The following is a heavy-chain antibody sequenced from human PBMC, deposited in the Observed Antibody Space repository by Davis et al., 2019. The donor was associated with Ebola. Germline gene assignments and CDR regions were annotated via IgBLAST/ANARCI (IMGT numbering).Heavy chain of an antibody. Sequence: SVKVSCKASGYTFTSYAISWVRQAPGQGLEWMGGIIPIFGTANYAQKFQGRVTITADESTSTAYMELSSLRSDDTAVYYCARGLLWFGELLPHYYFDYWGQGTLVTVSS. CDR2: IIPIFGTA. CDR1: GYTFTSYA. CDR3: ARGLLWFGELLPHYYFDY. J-gene: IGHJ4*02. D-gene: IGHD3-10*01. V-gene: IGHV1-69*13.